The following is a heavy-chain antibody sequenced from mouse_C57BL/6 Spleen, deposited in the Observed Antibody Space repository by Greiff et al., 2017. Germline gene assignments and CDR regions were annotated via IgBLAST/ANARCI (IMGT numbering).Heavy chain of an antibody. CDR3: APLGGLDAMGY. Sequence: QVQLQQSGPELVKPGASVKISCKASGYAFSSSWMNWVKQRPGKGLEWIGRIYPGDGDTNYNGKFKGKATLTADTSSSTAYMQLSSLTSEDSAVYFCAPLGGLDAMGYWGQGTSVTVSS. V-gene: IGHV1-82*01. J-gene: IGHJ4*01. CDR1: GYAFSSSW. D-gene: IGHD2-4*01. CDR2: IYPGDGDT.